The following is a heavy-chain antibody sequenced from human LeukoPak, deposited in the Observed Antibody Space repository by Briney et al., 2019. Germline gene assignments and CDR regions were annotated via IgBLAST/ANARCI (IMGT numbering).Heavy chain of an antibody. CDR2: ISYDGSNK. D-gene: IGHD4-17*01. V-gene: IGHV3-30*18. J-gene: IGHJ4*02. Sequence: PGGSLRLSCAASGFTFSSYEMNWVRQAPGKGLEWVAVISYDGSNKYYADSVKGRFTISRDNSKNTLYLQMNSLRAEDTAVYYCAKAHYGDYGSVDYWGQGTLVTVSS. CDR3: AKAHYGDYGSVDY. CDR1: GFTFSSYE.